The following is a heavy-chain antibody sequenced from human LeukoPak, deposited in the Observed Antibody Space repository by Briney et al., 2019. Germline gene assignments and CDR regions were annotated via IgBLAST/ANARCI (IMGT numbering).Heavy chain of an antibody. D-gene: IGHD1-1*01. CDR2: ISMTGGTT. CDR1: GFTFSSYA. J-gene: IGHJ6*02. Sequence: GGSLRLSCAASGFTFSSYAMHWVRQAPGKGLEYVSGISMTGGTTYYADSVKGRFTISRDNSKNTLYLQMGSLRTEDMAVYHCARWYNSLDIWGQGTTVTVSS. V-gene: IGHV3-64*02. CDR3: ARWYNSLDI.